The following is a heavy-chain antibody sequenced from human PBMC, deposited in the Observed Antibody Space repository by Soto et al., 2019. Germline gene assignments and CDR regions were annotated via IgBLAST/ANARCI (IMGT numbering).Heavy chain of an antibody. D-gene: IGHD2-15*01. CDR3: ARGDREDIAVVIGARPGEYGVDV. J-gene: IGHJ6*02. Sequence: QVQLVESGGGVVQPGRSLRLSCAASGFTFRIYAMHWVRQAPGKGLECVAGISYDGSNKCYRDSVKGRFTISRDNSKNTLYLQINSLRYEDTAVYYCARGDREDIAVVIGARPGEYGVDVWGQGTTVTVSS. V-gene: IGHV3-30-3*01. CDR2: ISYDGSNK. CDR1: GFTFRIYA.